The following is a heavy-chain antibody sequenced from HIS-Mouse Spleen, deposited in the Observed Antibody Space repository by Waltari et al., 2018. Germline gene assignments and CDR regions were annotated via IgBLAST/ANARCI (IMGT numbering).Heavy chain of an antibody. J-gene: IGHJ4*02. CDR1: GGSFSGYY. CDR3: ARGLAARFDY. Sequence: QVQLQQWGAGLLKPSETLSLTCAVYGGSFSGYYWRGIRQPPGKVLGWSGEINHSGSTNYNPSLKSRVTISVDTSKNQFSLKLGSVTAADTAVYYCARGLAARFDYWGQGTLVTVSS. V-gene: IGHV4-34*01. CDR2: INHSGST. D-gene: IGHD6-6*01.